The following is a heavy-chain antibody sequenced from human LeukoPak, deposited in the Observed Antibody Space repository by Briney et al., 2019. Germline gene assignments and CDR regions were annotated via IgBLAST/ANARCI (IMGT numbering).Heavy chain of an antibody. CDR2: VYYSGNT. CDR3: ARGPEYYDSSGYQSSNAFDI. Sequence: SETLSLTCTVSGGSISSSSYYWDWIRQSPGKGLEWIGSVYYSGNTYYNPSLKSRVTISVDTSKNQFSLKLSSVTAAGTAVYYCARGPEYYDSSGYQSSNAFDIWGQGTMVTVSS. J-gene: IGHJ3*02. CDR1: GGSISSSSYY. V-gene: IGHV4-39*07. D-gene: IGHD3-22*01.